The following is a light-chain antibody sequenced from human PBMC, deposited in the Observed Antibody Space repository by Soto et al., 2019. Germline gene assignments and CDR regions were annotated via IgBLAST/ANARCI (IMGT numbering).Light chain of an antibody. Sequence: QSVLTQPASVSGSPGQSITISCTGTNSDVGAYNYVSWYQHHPGKAPKLIIYDVSDRPSGVSNRFSASKSGSTASLTISGLQAEDEADYYCSSYTSSNTEVFGTGTKVTVL. V-gene: IGLV2-14*03. CDR2: DVS. CDR3: SSYTSSNTEV. J-gene: IGLJ1*01. CDR1: NSDVGAYNY.